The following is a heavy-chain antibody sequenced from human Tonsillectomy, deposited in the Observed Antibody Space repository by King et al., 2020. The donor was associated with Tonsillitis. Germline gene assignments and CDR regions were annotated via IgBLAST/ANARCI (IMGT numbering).Heavy chain of an antibody. Sequence: VQLVESGGGLFHPGGSLRLSCAASGFIVSSSYMSWVRQAPGKGLEWVSTLYSGGNTYYADSVMGRFTISRDDSKNTLYLQMSSLRAEDTAVYFCARGPTFYYYMDVWGKGTTVTVSS. V-gene: IGHV3-53*01. CDR2: LYSGGNT. J-gene: IGHJ6*03. CDR1: GFIVSSSY. CDR3: ARGPTFYYYMDV.